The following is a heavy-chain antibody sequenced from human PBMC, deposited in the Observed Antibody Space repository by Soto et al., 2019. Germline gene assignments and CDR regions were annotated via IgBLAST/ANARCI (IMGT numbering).Heavy chain of an antibody. CDR2: IYSSGDST. V-gene: IGHV3-23*01. D-gene: IGHD4-17*01. CDR3: AKSPTMTTKVVDY. J-gene: IGHJ4*02. Sequence: EMQLLESGGDLVQPGGSLRLSCVASGFTFSSYTMTWVRQAPGKGLEWVSVIYSSGDSTYYADSVKGRFTISRDNSKNTLYLQMNSLRADDTAVYYCAKSPTMTTKVVDYWGQGTLVTVSS. CDR1: GFTFSSYT.